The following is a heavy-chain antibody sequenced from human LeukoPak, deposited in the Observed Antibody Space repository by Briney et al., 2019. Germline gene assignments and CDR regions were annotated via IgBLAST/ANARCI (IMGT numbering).Heavy chain of an antibody. D-gene: IGHD5-18*01. CDR2: ISWESGSI. CDR1: GFTFSSYA. J-gene: IGHJ4*02. Sequence: GGSLRLSCAASGFTFSSYALPWFRQAPGKGLEWFSGISWESGSIGYADSVKGRFTISRDNAKNSLSLQMNSLRAEDSAFYYCAKEESKYTYGNAFGYWGQGTLVTVSS. CDR3: AKEESKYTYGNAFGY. V-gene: IGHV3-9*01.